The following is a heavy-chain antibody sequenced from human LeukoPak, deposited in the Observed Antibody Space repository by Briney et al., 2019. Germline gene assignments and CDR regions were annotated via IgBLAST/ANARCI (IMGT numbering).Heavy chain of an antibody. V-gene: IGHV1-3*01. J-gene: IGHJ4*02. CDR1: GYTFSGYA. Sequence: ASVKVSCKASGYTFSGYAVHWVRQAPGQRFEWMGWINAGNGHTRYSQNFQGRVTITRDSSANIVYMELSSLTSEDTAVYYCARGIWSATRVDYYLDNWGQGTLVTVSS. CDR3: ARGIWSATRVDYYLDN. CDR2: INAGNGHT. D-gene: IGHD5-24*01.